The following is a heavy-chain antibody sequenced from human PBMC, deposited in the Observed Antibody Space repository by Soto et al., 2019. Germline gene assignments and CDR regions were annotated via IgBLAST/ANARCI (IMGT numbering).Heavy chain of an antibody. D-gene: IGHD3-3*01. CDR2: IIPIFGTA. J-gene: IGHJ6*02. V-gene: IGHV1-69*13. CDR1: GGTFSSYA. Sequence: SVKVSCKASGGTFSSYAISCVRQAPGQGLEWMGGIIPIFGTANYAQKFQGRVTITADESTSTAYMELSSLRAEDTAVYYCAKDLPRGGEQNYYYGLDVWGQGTTVTVSS. CDR3: AKDLPRGGEQNYYYGLDV.